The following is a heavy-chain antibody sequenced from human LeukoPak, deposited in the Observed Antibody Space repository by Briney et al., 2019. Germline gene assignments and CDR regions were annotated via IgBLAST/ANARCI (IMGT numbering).Heavy chain of an antibody. CDR1: GFTFSDYY. Sequence: GGSLRLSCEASGFTFSDYYMSWIRQAPGKGLEWLAYISGSENYIYYADSVKGRFTISRDNAKNSVYLQMDSLRVEDTARYYCARDFIPAATFHSWGQGTRVTVPS. J-gene: IGHJ4*02. D-gene: IGHD6-25*01. CDR2: ISGSENYI. CDR3: ARDFIPAATFHS. V-gene: IGHV3-11*04.